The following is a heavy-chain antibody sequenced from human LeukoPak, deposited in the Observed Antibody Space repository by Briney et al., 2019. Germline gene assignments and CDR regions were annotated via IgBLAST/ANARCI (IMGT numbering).Heavy chain of an antibody. CDR2: ISTYNGNT. V-gene: IGHV1-18*01. J-gene: IGHJ3*02. D-gene: IGHD1-26*01. Sequence: ASVKVSCKASGYTFTTYGISWVRRAPGQGLEWMGWISTYNGNTNYVQKLQGRVTLTTDTSTSTTYMELRSLRSDDTAVYYCARDRATDAFDIWGQGTLVTVSS. CDR3: ARDRATDAFDI. CDR1: GYTFTTYG.